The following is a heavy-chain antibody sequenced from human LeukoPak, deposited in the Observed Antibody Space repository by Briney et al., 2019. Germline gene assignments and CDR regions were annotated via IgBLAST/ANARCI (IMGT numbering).Heavy chain of an antibody. J-gene: IGHJ4*02. CDR3: VRDRGSSWFGDY. CDR2: INPNNGGT. Sequence: ASVEVSCTASRYIFTSYYIHWVRQAPGQGLEWMGWINPNNGGTKYAQRFQGRVIMTSDTSISTVYMELKRLRSDDTAMYYRVRDRGSSWFGDYWGQGTLVTVSS. CDR1: RYIFTSYY. V-gene: IGHV1-2*02. D-gene: IGHD6-13*01.